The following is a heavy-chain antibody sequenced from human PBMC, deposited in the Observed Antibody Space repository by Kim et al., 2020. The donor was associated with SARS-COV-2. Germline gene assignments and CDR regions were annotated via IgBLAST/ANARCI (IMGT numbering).Heavy chain of an antibody. CDR3: ARDVWGVRLYYYYGMDV. Sequence: GGSLRLSCAASGFTFSSYGMHWVRQAPGKGLEWVAVIWYDGSNKYYADSVKGRFTISRDNSKNTLYLQMNSLRAEDTAVYYCARDVWGVRLYYYYGMDVWGQGTTVTVSS. V-gene: IGHV3-33*01. J-gene: IGHJ6*02. D-gene: IGHD3-16*01. CDR1: GFTFSSYG. CDR2: IWYDGSNK.